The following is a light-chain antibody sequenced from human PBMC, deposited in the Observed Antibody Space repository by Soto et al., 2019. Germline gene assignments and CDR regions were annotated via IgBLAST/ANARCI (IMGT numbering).Light chain of an antibody. V-gene: IGLV2-14*01. CDR2: EVS. J-gene: IGLJ1*01. CDR3: SSYTSSSTYV. Sequence: QSALTQPASVSGSPGQSITISCTGTSSDVGGYNYVSWYQQHPGKAPKLMIYEVSNRPSGVSNRFSGSKSGNTASLPIYGLQAEDEADYYCSSYTSSSTYVFGTGTKVTVL. CDR1: SSDVGGYNY.